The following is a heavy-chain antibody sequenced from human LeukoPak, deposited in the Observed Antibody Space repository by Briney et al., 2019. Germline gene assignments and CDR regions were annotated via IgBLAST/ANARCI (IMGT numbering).Heavy chain of an antibody. J-gene: IGHJ4*02. V-gene: IGHV1-69*04. Sequence: SVKVSCKASGGTFSSYAISWVRQAPGQGLEWMGRIIPILGIANYAQKFQGRVTITADKSTSTAYMELSSLRSEDTAVYYCARSHYGDYALNYWGQGTLVTVSS. CDR3: ARSHYGDYALNY. D-gene: IGHD4-17*01. CDR1: GGTFSSYA. CDR2: IIPILGIA.